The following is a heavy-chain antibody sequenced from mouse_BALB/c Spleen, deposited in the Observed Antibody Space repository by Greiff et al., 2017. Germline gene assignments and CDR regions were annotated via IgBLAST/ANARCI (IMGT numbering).Heavy chain of an antibody. J-gene: IGHJ3*01. CDR2: ISSGSSTI. Sequence: EVKVVESGGGLVQPGGSRKLSCAASGFTFSSFGMHWVRQAPEKGLEWVAYISSGSSTIYYADTVKGRFTISRDNPKNTLFLQMTSLRSEDTAMYYCARGRHDGGFAYWGQGTLVTVSA. CDR1: GFTFSSFG. V-gene: IGHV5-17*02. D-gene: IGHD2-14*01. CDR3: ARGRHDGGFAY.